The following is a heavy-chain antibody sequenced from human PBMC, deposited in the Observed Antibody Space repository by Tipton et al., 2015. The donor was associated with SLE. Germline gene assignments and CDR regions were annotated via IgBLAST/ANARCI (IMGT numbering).Heavy chain of an antibody. V-gene: IGHV4-39*07. CDR2: IYYTGTT. CDR1: GDSISSSSYY. D-gene: IGHD3-10*01. CDR3: ATTARICHS. Sequence: TLSLTCTVSGDSISSSSYYWGWLRQSPGKGLEWIGTIYYTGTTYYNPSLSSRLTMSVDTSKNQFSLKLTSVTAADTAVYYCATTARICHSWGQGTLVTVSS. J-gene: IGHJ4*02.